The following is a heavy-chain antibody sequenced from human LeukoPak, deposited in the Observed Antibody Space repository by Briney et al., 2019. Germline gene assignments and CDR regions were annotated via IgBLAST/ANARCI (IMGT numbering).Heavy chain of an antibody. V-gene: IGHV4-4*07. Sequence: SETLSLTCTVSGGSISSYYWSWIRQPAGKGLEWIGRIYTSGSTNYNPSLKSRVTMSVDTSKNQFSPKLSSVTAADTAVYYYARDKGVDYDFWSGYYSRFDYWGQGTLVTVSS. CDR1: GGSISSYY. J-gene: IGHJ4*02. CDR2: IYTSGST. CDR3: ARDKGVDYDFWSGYYSRFDY. D-gene: IGHD3-3*01.